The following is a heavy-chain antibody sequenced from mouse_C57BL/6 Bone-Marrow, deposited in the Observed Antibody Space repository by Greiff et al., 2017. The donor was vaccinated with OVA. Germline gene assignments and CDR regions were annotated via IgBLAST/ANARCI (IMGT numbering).Heavy chain of an antibody. CDR2: INPGSGGT. V-gene: IGHV1-54*01. CDR3: ARSRDCALDY. Sequence: LEESGAELVRPGTSVKVSCKASGYAFTNYLIEWVKQRPGQGLEWIGVINPGSGGTNYNEKFKGKATLTADKSSSTAYMQLSSLTSEDSAIYVCARSRDCALDYWGQGTTLTVSS. CDR1: GYAFTNYL. J-gene: IGHJ2*01.